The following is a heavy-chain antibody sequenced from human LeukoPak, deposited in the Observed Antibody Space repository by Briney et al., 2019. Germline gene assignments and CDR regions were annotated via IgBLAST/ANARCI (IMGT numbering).Heavy chain of an antibody. V-gene: IGHV3-23*01. CDR1: GFTFSSYA. Sequence: GGSLRLSCAASGFTFSSYAMSWVRQAPGKGLEWVSAISGSGGSTYYADSVKGRFTISRDNSKNTLYLQMNSLRAEDTAVYYCAKDGLRFLEWSHRPEGAFDIWGQGTMVTVSS. J-gene: IGHJ3*02. CDR2: ISGSGGST. CDR3: AKDGLRFLEWSHRPEGAFDI. D-gene: IGHD3-3*01.